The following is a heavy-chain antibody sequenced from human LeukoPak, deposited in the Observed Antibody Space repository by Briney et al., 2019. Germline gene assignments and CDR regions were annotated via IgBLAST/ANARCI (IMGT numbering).Heavy chain of an antibody. D-gene: IGHD2-15*01. CDR2: ISGSGGST. Sequence: GGTLRLSCAASGFTFSSYGMSWVRQAPGKGLEWVSAISGSGGSTYYADSVKGRFTISRDNSKNTLYLQMNSLRVEDTAVYYCAKDRLRYCSGGSCYSPVDYWGQGTLVSVSS. J-gene: IGHJ4*02. CDR3: AKDRLRYCSGGSCYSPVDY. CDR1: GFTFSSYG. V-gene: IGHV3-23*01.